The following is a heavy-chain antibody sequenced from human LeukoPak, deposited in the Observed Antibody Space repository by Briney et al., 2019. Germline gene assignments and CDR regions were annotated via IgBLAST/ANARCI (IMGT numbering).Heavy chain of an antibody. Sequence: SVKVSCKASGGTFSSYAISWVRQAPGQGLEWMGGIIPIFGTANYAQRFQGRVTITADESTSTAYMELSSLRSEDTAVYYCARVQLEVSVVVVVAATNGWFDPWGQGTLVTVSS. D-gene: IGHD2-15*01. CDR2: IIPIFGTA. CDR1: GGTFSSYA. J-gene: IGHJ5*02. V-gene: IGHV1-69*13. CDR3: ARVQLEVSVVVVVAATNGWFDP.